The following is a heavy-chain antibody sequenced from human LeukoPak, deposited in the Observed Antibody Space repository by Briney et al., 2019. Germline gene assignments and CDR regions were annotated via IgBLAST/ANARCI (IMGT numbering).Heavy chain of an antibody. D-gene: IGHD3-9*01. CDR1: GFTFSSYS. CDR3: AREKTTYYDILTGYWDAFDI. V-gene: IGHV3-21*01. CDR2: ISSSSSYI. J-gene: IGHJ3*02. Sequence: PGGSLRLSCAASGFTFSSYSMNWVRQAPGKGPEWVSSISSSSSYIYYADSVKGRFTISRDNAKNSLYLQMNSLRAEDTAVYYCAREKTTYYDILTGYWDAFDIWGQGTMVTVSS.